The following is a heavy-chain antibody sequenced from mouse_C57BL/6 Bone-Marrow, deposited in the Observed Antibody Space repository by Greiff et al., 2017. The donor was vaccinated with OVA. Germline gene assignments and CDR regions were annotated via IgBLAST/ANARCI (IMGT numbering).Heavy chain of an antibody. J-gene: IGHJ3*01. CDR3: TPIYLFAY. CDR2: IDPENGDT. CDR1: GFNIKDDY. V-gene: IGHV14-4*01. Sequence: VQLKESGAELVRPGASVKLSCTASGFNIKDDYMHWVKQRPEQGLEWIGWIDPENGDTEYASKFQGKATITADTSSNTAYLQLSSLTSEDTAVYYCTPIYLFAYWGQGTLVTVSA. D-gene: IGHD2-1*01.